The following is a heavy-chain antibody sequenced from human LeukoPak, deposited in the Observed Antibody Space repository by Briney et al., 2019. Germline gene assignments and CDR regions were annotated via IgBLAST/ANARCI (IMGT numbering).Heavy chain of an antibody. J-gene: IGHJ3*02. CDR1: GFTFSNYG. CDR2: IWCDGSNK. D-gene: IGHD2-2*01. Sequence: QPGRSLRLSCAASGFTFSNYGMHWVRQAPGKGLEWVAVIWCDGSNKYYADSVKGRFTISRDNSKNTLYLQMNSLRAEDTAVYYCARDRRICSSTSCSGAAFDIWGQGTMVTVSS. CDR3: ARDRRICSSTSCSGAAFDI. V-gene: IGHV3-33*01.